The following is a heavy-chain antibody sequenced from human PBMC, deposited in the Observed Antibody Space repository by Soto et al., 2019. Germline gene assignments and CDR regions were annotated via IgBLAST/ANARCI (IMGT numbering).Heavy chain of an antibody. V-gene: IGHV3-23*01. J-gene: IGHJ4*02. Sequence: PGGSLRLSCAPSGFMFNNYAMSWVRQAPGKGLEWVSTVSVSGGTTYYADSLKGRFTIARDNSKKTVYLQMNRLGADDTAIYYCAKGLYYCDSSGYSFFDYWGQGTLVTVSS. CDR1: GFMFNNYA. CDR3: AKGLYYCDSSGYSFFDY. D-gene: IGHD3-22*01. CDR2: VSVSGGTT.